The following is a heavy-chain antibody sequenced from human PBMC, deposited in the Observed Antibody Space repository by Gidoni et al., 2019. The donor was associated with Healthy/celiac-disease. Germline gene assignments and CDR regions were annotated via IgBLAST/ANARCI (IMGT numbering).Heavy chain of an antibody. J-gene: IGHJ4*02. V-gene: IGHV3-7*03. Sequence: EVQLVESGGGLVQPGGSLRLYCAASGFPFSSYCRSWVRQAPGKGLEWVANIKQDGSEKYYVDSVKGRFTISRDNAKNSLYLQMNSLRAEDTAVYYCARGDDFWSGGGDYWGQGTLVTVSS. CDR2: IKQDGSEK. CDR1: GFPFSSYC. D-gene: IGHD3-3*01. CDR3: ARGDDFWSGGGDY.